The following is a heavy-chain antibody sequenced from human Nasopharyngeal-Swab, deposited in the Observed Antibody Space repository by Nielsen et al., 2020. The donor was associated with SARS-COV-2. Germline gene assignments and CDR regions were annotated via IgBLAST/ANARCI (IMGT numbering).Heavy chain of an antibody. V-gene: IGHV3-49*01. Sequence: GESLKISCTTSGFTFGDYAMSWFRQAPGKGLEWVGLISSKSNGGAPEYAASVKGRFTISRDGAESIAYLQMNSLETEDTGVYYCARSVGSFYGQGAFDIWGQGTMVTVSS. D-gene: IGHD1-26*01. CDR1: GFTFGDYA. J-gene: IGHJ3*02. CDR2: ISSKSNGGAP. CDR3: ARSVGSFYGQGAFDI.